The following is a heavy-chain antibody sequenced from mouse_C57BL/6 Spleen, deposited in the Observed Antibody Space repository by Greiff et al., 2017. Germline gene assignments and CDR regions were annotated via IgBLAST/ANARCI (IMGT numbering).Heavy chain of an antibody. V-gene: IGHV1-78*01. CDR3: ARFYDGFYYAMDY. CDR2: IYPRDGST. CDR1: GYTFTDHT. J-gene: IGHJ4*01. D-gene: IGHD2-3*01. Sequence: VQLQQSDAELVKPGASVKISCKVSGYTFTDHTIHWMKQRPEQGLEWIGYIYPRDGSTKYNEKFKGKATLTADKSSSTAYMQLNSLTSEDSAVXFCARFYDGFYYAMDYWGQGTSVTVSS.